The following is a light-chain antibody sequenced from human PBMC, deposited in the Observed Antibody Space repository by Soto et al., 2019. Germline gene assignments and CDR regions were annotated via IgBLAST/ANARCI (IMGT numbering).Light chain of an antibody. J-gene: IGKJ4*01. Sequence: EIVLTQSPATLSLSPGEKATLSCRASQSVGNYLAWYQQRPGQALRLLISDVSDRATGIPARFSGSGSGTDFTLTISSLEPEDFAVYYCQQRSNWPPLSFGGGTKVEMK. V-gene: IGKV3-11*01. CDR2: DVS. CDR3: QQRSNWPPLS. CDR1: QSVGNY.